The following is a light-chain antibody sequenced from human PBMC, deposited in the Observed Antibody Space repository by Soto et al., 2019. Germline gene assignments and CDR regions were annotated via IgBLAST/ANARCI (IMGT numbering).Light chain of an antibody. V-gene: IGLV2-23*02. CDR3: CSYTISETVV. CDR2: EVI. J-gene: IGLJ3*02. CDR1: NIDVGKYDF. Sequence: QSALTQPASVSGTPGKSITISGTGTNIDVGKYDFFSWYQQYPDKATKFILYEVIKRPSGVSHRVSGSNSGSTASLTISGLQAEDEAQYYCCSYTISETVVFGGGTKLTVL.